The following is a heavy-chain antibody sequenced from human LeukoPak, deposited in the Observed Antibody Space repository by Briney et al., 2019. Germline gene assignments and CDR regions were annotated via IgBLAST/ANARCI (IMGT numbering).Heavy chain of an antibody. V-gene: IGHV1-2*02. CDR1: GYTFTGYY. J-gene: IGHJ4*02. CDR2: INPNSGGT. Sequence: ASVKVSCKASGYTFTGYYMHWVRQAPGQGLEWMGWINPNSGGTNYAQKFQGRVTMTRDTSISTAYMELSRLRSDDTAVYYCARDSGGDFNMIDYLGQGTLVTVSS. CDR3: ARDSGGDFNMIDY. D-gene: IGHD2-21*02.